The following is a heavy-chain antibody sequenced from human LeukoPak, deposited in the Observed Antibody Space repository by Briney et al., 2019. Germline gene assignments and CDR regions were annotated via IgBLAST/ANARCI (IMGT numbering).Heavy chain of an antibody. CDR1: GFIFSSHT. CDR2: IIGNGDTV. J-gene: IGHJ4*02. CDR3: AKDGYKKFAGIVGY. D-gene: IGHD5-24*01. V-gene: IGHV3-23*01. Sequence: GGSLRLSCAASGFIFSSHTMSWVRQAPGKGLEWVSSIIGNGDTVYYADSVKGRFSISRDNSKDTLYLQMNGLRVDDTAVYYCAKDGYKKFAGIVGYWGQGTLVTVSS.